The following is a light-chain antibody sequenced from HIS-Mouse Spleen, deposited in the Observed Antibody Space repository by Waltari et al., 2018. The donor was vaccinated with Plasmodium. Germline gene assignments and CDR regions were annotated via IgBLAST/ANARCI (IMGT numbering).Light chain of an antibody. CDR1: SGHSSYA. V-gene: IGLV4-69*01. Sequence: QLVLTQSPSASASLGASVKLTCTLSSGHSSYAIAWHQQQPEKGPRYLMKLNSDGSHSKGDGIPGRVSGSSSGAERYLTISSLQSEDEADYYCQTWGTGMGVFGGGTKLTVL. J-gene: IGLJ2*01. CDR2: LNSDGSH. CDR3: QTWGTGMGV.